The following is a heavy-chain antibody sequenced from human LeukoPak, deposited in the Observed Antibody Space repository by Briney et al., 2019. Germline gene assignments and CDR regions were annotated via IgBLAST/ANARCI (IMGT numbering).Heavy chain of an antibody. CDR1: GFTLSGAA. V-gene: IGHV3-73*01. J-gene: IGHJ2*01. CDR2: IRSKADSYTT. D-gene: IGHD6-19*01. Sequence: GGSLKLSCAASGFTLSGAAMHWVRQASGKGLEWLGRIRSKADSYTTAYAASVKGRFTVSRDDSKNTAYLQMNSLKTEDTAVYYCRAAVAGDYFDLWGRGTLVTVSS. CDR3: RAAVAGDYFDL.